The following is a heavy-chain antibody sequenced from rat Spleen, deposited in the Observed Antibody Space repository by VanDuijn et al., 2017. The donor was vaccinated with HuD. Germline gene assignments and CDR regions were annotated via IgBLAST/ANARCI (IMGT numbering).Heavy chain of an antibody. CDR1: RFTFSDYY. J-gene: IGHJ2*01. CDR3: VRSVFDY. CDR2: INFDASVT. V-gene: IGHV5-7*01. Sequence: EVQLVESVGGLVQPGRSLKLYCAASRFTFSDYYIAWVRQVPTKGLEWVATINFDASVTYYRDSVKGRFTISRDNANSTLYLQMDSLRSEDTATYYCVRSVFDYWGQGVIVTVSS.